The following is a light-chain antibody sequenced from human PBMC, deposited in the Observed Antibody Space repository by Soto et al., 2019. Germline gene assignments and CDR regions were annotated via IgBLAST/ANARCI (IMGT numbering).Light chain of an antibody. CDR1: SSDVGGYNY. V-gene: IGLV2-8*01. CDR2: EVS. CDR3: SSSAGSSTWV. Sequence: QSAPTQPPSASGSPGQSATISCTGTSSDVGGYNYVSWYQQYPGKAPKLMIYEVSKRPSGVPDRFSGSKSGNTASLTVSGLQAEDEADYYCSSSAGSSTWVFGGGTQLTV. J-gene: IGLJ3*02.